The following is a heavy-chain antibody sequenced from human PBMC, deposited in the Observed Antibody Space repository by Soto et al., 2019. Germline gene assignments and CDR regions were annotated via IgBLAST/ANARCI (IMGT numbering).Heavy chain of an antibody. Sequence: ESGGGLVQPGGSLRLSCAGSGFTFSDYAISWVRQAPGKGLEWVSAMSGRGGSVYYADSVKGRFSISRENSKNTVYLQMSSLRGEDTAIYYCAKTFGSNWLLDYWGRGTLVTVSS. V-gene: IGHV3-23*01. J-gene: IGHJ4*02. D-gene: IGHD6-13*01. CDR3: AKTFGSNWLLDY. CDR2: MSGRGGSV. CDR1: GFTFSDYA.